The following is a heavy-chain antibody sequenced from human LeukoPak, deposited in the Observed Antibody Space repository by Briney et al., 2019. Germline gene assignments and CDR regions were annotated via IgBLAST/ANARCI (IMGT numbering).Heavy chain of an antibody. CDR3: ARDPSPGGMDV. V-gene: IGHV3-74*01. CDR2: ISSDGSST. CDR1: GFTFSSYW. J-gene: IGHJ6*02. Sequence: GGSLRLSCAASGFTFSSYWMHWVRQAPGKGLVWVSRISSDGSSTTYADSVKGRFTISRDNAKNTVYLQMNSLRAEDTAVYYCARDPSPGGMDVWGQGTTVTVSS. D-gene: IGHD6-6*01.